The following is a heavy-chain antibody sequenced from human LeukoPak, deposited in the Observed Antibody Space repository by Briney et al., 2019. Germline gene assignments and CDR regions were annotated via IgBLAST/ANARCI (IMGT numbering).Heavy chain of an antibody. Sequence: GASVKVSCKASGGTFSRYAISWVRQAPGQGLEWMGGIIPIFGTANYAQKFQGRVTITADKSTSTAYMELSSLRSEDTAVYYCARGSFGVNAFDIWGQGTMVTVSS. CDR3: ARGSFGVNAFDI. CDR2: IIPIFGTA. D-gene: IGHD3-16*01. V-gene: IGHV1-69*06. J-gene: IGHJ3*02. CDR1: GGTFSRYA.